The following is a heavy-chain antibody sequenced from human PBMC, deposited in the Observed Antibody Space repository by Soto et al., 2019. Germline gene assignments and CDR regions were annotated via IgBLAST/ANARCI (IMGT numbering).Heavy chain of an antibody. Sequence: PGGSLRLSCAASGFTFSSYSMNWVRQAPGKGLEWVSSISSSSSYIYYADSVKGRFTISRDNAKNSLYLQMNSLRAEDTAVYYCARDWSVAGTPFPPLFDYWGQGTLVTVSS. CDR3: ARDWSVAGTPFPPLFDY. D-gene: IGHD6-19*01. J-gene: IGHJ4*02. CDR2: ISSSSSYI. V-gene: IGHV3-21*01. CDR1: GFTFSSYS.